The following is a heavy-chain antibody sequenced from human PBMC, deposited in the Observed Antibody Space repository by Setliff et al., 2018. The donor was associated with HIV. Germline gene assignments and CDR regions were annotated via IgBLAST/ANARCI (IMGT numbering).Heavy chain of an antibody. J-gene: IGHJ4*02. V-gene: IGHV4-59*12. D-gene: IGHD3-16*01. Sequence: PSETLSLTCTVSGGSISTYYWSWIRQPPGKGLEWIGSIYFTGTTNYNPSLKSRVTISIDTSKEWFSLNLTSVTAADTAVYYCARVPLSSPSRPGGYFDYWGQGTLVTVSS. CDR2: IYFTGTT. CDR1: GGSISTYY. CDR3: ARVPLSSPSRPGGYFDY.